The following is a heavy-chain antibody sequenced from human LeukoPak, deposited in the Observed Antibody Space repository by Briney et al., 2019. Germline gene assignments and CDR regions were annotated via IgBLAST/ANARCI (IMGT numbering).Heavy chain of an antibody. D-gene: IGHD2-2*01. CDR1: GGSINSGGYY. J-gene: IGHJ4*02. V-gene: IGHV4-31*03. CDR2: IFYSGTT. CDR3: ARVKWDIVVVPAATFFDS. Sequence: PSQTLSLTCTVSGGSINSGGYYWSWIRQRPGKGLEWIGYIFYSGTTYYNPSLKSRLTISVDTSKNQFSLKLSSVSAADTAVYYCARVKWDIVVVPAATFFDSWGQGTLVTVSS.